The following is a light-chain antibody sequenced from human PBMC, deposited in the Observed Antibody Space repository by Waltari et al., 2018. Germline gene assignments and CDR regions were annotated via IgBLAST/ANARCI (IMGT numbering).Light chain of an antibody. CDR3: QAWDSNRYVI. CDR2: QDN. J-gene: IGLJ2*01. CDR1: QLGNQY. Sequence: SYELTQSPSLSVSPGQTASITCSGDQLGNQYISWYQQKPGQSPVLLIFQDNMRPSGIPERFSGSNSGNTANLTISGTQAVEEADYYCQAWDSNRYVIFGGGTKLTVL. V-gene: IGLV3-1*01.